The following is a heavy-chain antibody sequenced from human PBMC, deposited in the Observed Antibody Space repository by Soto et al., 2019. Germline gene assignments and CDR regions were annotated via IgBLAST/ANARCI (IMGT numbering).Heavy chain of an antibody. CDR2: IERDDDDK. D-gene: IGHD1-20*01. CDR3: ARSIRGPRRFNGMDV. Sequence: SGPTLVRHTESLTLTCTFSGFSLTSRGMCVCWIRQPPGNALEWLALIERDDDDKYYSTSLKTRPTISKDTRKNQVVLTMANMEPADTATYSCARSIRGPRRFNGMDVSGQGT. CDR1: GFSLTSRGMC. J-gene: IGHJ6*02. V-gene: IGHV2-70*13.